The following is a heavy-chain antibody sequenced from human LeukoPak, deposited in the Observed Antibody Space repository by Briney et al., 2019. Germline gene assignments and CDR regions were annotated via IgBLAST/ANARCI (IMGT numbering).Heavy chain of an antibody. D-gene: IGHD1/OR15-1a*01. CDR1: GYTFTSYD. CDR2: MNPNSGNT. CDR3: ARELEQQLAFY. J-gene: IGHJ4*02. V-gene: IGHV1-8*03. Sequence: GASVKVSCKASGYTFTSYDINWVRQATGQGLEWMGWMNPNSGNTGYAQKFQGRVTITRNTSISTAYMELSSLRSEDTAVYYCARELEQQLAFYWGQGTLVTVSS.